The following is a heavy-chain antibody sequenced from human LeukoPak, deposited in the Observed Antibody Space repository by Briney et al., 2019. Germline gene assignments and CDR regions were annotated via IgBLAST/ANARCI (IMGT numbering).Heavy chain of an antibody. CDR2: INHSGST. J-gene: IGHJ4*02. V-gene: IGHV4-34*01. CDR1: GGSFSGYY. D-gene: IGHD3-10*01. CDR3: ASGYYGSGSYYVDY. Sequence: SETLSLTCAVYGGSFSGYYWSWIRQPPGKGLEWIGEINHSGSTNYNPSLKSRVTISVGTSKNQFSLKLSSVTAADTAVYYCASGYYGSGSYYVDYWGQGTLVTVSS.